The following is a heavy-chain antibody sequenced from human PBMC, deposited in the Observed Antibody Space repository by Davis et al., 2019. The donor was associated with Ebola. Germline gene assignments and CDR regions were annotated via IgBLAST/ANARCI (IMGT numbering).Heavy chain of an antibody. Sequence: GESLKISCAASGFTFSSYGMHWVRQAPGKGLEWVAVISYDGSNKYYADSVKGRFTISRDNSKNTLYLQMNSLRAEDTAVYYCARDEYKRHQLLYRLYNWFDPWGQGTLVTVSS. V-gene: IGHV3-30*03. CDR3: ARDEYKRHQLLYRLYNWFDP. J-gene: IGHJ5*02. CDR2: ISYDGSNK. CDR1: GFTFSSYG. D-gene: IGHD2-2*02.